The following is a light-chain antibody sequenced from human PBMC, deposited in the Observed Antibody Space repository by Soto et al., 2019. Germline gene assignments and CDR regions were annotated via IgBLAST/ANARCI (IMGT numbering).Light chain of an antibody. Sequence: EIVLTQSPGTLSLSPGERATLSYRASQSVSSSYLAWYQQKPGQAPRLLIYGASSRATGFPDRFSGSGSGTDFTLTISRLEPEDFAEYYCQQYGRSPWTFGQGTKVEIK. CDR2: GAS. J-gene: IGKJ1*01. V-gene: IGKV3-20*01. CDR3: QQYGRSPWT. CDR1: QSVSSSY.